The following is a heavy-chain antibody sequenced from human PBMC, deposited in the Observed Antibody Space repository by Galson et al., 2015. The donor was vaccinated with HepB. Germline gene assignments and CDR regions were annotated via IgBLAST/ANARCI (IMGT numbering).Heavy chain of an antibody. Sequence: SCKASGYTFTNYGISWVRQAPGQGLEWMGWISAYNGNTEYAQNLQGRVTMTTDTSTSAAYMELRSLRSDDTAVYYCARDKGTVAGYIGFWGQGTLVTVSS. V-gene: IGHV1-18*04. CDR3: ARDKGTVAGYIGF. D-gene: IGHD6-19*01. CDR1: GYTFTNYG. CDR2: ISAYNGNT. J-gene: IGHJ4*02.